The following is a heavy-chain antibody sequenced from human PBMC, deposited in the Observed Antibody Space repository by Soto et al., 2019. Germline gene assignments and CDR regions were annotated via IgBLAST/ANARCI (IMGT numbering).Heavy chain of an antibody. CDR1: GGTFSTYA. CDR2: IIPIFGAA. J-gene: IGHJ5*02. V-gene: IGHV1-69*01. Sequence: QVQLVQSGAEVKKPGSSVKVSCKASGGTFSTYAINWVRQAPGQGLEWMGGIIPIFGAANYAQKFQGRVTITADESTSIAYMELGSLRSEDTAVYYCARVTMVRGVHNWFDPWGQGTLVTVSS. D-gene: IGHD3-10*01. CDR3: ARVTMVRGVHNWFDP.